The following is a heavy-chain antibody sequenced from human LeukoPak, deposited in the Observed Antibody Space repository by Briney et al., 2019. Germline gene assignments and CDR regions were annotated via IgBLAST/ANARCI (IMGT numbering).Heavy chain of an antibody. J-gene: IGHJ3*02. V-gene: IGHV1-2*02. CDR2: INPNSGGT. CDR3: ARDTAMVDDAFDI. CDR1: GYTFTSYD. Sequence: ASVKVSCKASGYTFTSYDINWVRQATGQGLEWMGWINPNSGGTNYAQKFQGRVTMTRDTSISTAYMELSRLRSDDTAVYYCARDTAMVDDAFDIWGQGTMVTVSS. D-gene: IGHD5-18*01.